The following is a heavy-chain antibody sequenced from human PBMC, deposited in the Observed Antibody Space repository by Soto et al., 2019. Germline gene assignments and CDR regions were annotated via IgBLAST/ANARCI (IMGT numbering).Heavy chain of an antibody. CDR1: GGSISSSSYY. J-gene: IGHJ6*02. V-gene: IGHV4-39*01. CDR2: IYYSGST. CDR3: ARYHYDILTGYWTYYSSGMDV. Sequence: PSETLSLTCTVSGGSISSSSYYWGWIRQPPGKGLEWIGSIYYSGSTYYNPSLKSRVTISVDTSKNQFSLKLSSVTAADTAVYYCARYHYDILTGYWTYYSSGMDVWGQWTTVTVSS. D-gene: IGHD3-9*01.